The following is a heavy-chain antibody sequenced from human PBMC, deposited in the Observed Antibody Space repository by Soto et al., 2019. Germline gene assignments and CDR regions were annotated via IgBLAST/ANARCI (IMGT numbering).Heavy chain of an antibody. Sequence: GASVKVSCKASGYTFTSYAMHWVRQAPGQRLEWMGWINAGNGNTKYSQKFQGRVTITGDTSASTAYMELSSLRSEDTAVYYCATITNWGPDLNFDYWGQGTLVTVSS. V-gene: IGHV1-3*01. CDR3: ATITNWGPDLNFDY. CDR1: GYTFTSYA. D-gene: IGHD7-27*01. J-gene: IGHJ4*02. CDR2: INAGNGNT.